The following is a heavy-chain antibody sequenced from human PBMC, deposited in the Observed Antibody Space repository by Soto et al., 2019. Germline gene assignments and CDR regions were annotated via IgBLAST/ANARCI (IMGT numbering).Heavy chain of an antibody. CDR2: ISTSGGST. V-gene: IGHV3-23*01. D-gene: IGHD6-19*01. Sequence: GGSLRLSCVVSGFTFSNYAMSWVRQAPGKGLEWGSAISTSGGSTYYTDSVKGRFTISRDSSKNTLYLQMNSLRAEDTAMYYCAKSRSATRVNAVVMAVASYYYYNGLDVWGQGTTVTVSS. CDR3: AKSRSATRVNAVVMAVASYYYYNGLDV. CDR1: GFTFSNYA. J-gene: IGHJ6*02.